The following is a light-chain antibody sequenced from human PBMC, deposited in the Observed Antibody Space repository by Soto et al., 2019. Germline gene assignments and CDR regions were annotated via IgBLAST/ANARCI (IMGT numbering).Light chain of an antibody. CDR2: EVS. Sequence: QSALTQPASVSGSPGQPSTISCTGTTSNFGGYNYVSWYQQHPGKAPKLMIYEVSKRPSGVPDRFSGSKSGNTASLTVSGLQAEDEADYYCNSYAGSNNWVFGGGTKLTVL. J-gene: IGLJ3*02. CDR3: NSYAGSNNWV. CDR1: TSNFGGYNY. V-gene: IGLV2-8*01.